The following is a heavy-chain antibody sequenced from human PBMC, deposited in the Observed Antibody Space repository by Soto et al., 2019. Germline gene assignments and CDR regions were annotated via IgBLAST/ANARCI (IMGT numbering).Heavy chain of an antibody. J-gene: IGHJ5*01. D-gene: IGHD1-26*01. V-gene: IGHV1-46*01. CDR1: ADTFTSCY. CDR2: INPNGGST. Sequence: ASVKVSCKAPADTFTSCYINWVRQAPGQGLEGMGIINPNGGSTRYAQKFQGRVTFTRDTPASTVYLELRSLRSDDTAFYYCARSSGGVFGIIIEGSNWFGSWGQGTLVTVSS. CDR3: ARSSGGVFGIIIEGSNWFGS.